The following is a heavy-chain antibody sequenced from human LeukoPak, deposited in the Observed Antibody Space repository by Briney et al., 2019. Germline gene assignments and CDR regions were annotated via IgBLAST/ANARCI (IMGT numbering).Heavy chain of an antibody. CDR2: VTYDGSGQ. D-gene: IGHD3-10*01. V-gene: IGHV3-30*18. CDR3: AKDHVVMVRGGYFSMDV. J-gene: IGHJ6*02. Sequence: PGGSLRLSCAASGFIFTNYGIHWVRQAPGKGLEWVAVVTYDGSGQYYADAVKGQFTISRDNAKNTLYLQMNSLRTEDTAVYYCAKDHVVMVRGGYFSMDVWGQGTTVTVSS. CDR1: GFIFTNYG.